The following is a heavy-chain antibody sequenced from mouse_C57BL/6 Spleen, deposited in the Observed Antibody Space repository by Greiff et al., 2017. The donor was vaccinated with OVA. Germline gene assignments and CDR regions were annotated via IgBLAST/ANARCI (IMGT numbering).Heavy chain of an antibody. J-gene: IGHJ2*01. V-gene: IGHV1-81*01. Sequence: QVQLKQSGAELARPGASVKLSCKASGYTFTSYGISWVKQRTGQGLEWIGEIYPRSGNTYYNEKFKGKATLTADKSSSTAYMELRSLTSEDSAVYFCARRKPYYDYDYWGQGTTLTVSS. D-gene: IGHD2-4*01. CDR2: IYPRSGNT. CDR3: ARRKPYYDYDY. CDR1: GYTFTSYG.